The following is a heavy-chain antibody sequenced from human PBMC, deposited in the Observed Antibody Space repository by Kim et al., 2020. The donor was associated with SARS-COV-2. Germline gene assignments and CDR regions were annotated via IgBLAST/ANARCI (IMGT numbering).Heavy chain of an antibody. Sequence: GSLRLSCVASGFTFHSYAMTWVRQAPGKGLEWVSGISGSGYNTYHADSVRGRFIISRDSSNNTVYLQMNGLGVEDTAVYYCAKDRRAAAATGAFDLWGQGTMVIVS. CDR2: ISGSGYNT. J-gene: IGHJ3*01. CDR1: GFTFHSYA. D-gene: IGHD6-25*01. CDR3: AKDRRAAAATGAFDL. V-gene: IGHV3-23*01.